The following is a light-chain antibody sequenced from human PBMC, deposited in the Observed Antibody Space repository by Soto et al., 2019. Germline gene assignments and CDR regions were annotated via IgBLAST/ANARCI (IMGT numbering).Light chain of an antibody. CDR1: SSDVGGYDY. Sequence: QSALTQPASVSGSPGQSITISCTGTSSDVGGYDYLSWYQQHPGKAPKLMIYEVSNRPSGVSNRFSGSKSGNTASLTISGLQAEDEADYYCSSYTSSSTVVVFGGGTKLT. CDR2: EVS. CDR3: SSYTSSSTVVV. J-gene: IGLJ3*02. V-gene: IGLV2-14*01.